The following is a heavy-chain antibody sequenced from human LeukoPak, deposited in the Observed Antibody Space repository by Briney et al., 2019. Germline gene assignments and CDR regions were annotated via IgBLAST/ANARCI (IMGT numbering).Heavy chain of an antibody. CDR1: GFTFDDYA. J-gene: IGHJ4*02. CDR3: AKDIACDFWSGYYNYFDY. D-gene: IGHD3-3*01. V-gene: IGHV3-9*01. CDR2: ISWNSGSI. Sequence: RPGGSLRLSCAASGFTFDDYAMHWVRQAPGKGLEWVSGISWNSGSIGYADSVKGRFTISRDNAKNSLYLQMNSLRAEDTALYYCAKDIACDFWSGYYNYFDYWGQGTLVTVSS.